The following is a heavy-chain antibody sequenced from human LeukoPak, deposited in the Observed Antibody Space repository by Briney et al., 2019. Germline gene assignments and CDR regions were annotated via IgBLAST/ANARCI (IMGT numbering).Heavy chain of an antibody. J-gene: IGHJ5*02. V-gene: IGHV4-4*02. D-gene: IGHD3-10*01. CDR1: GGSISSSNW. CDR2: IYHSGST. CDR3: ARRGGFGNHNWFDP. Sequence: SETLSLTCAVSGGSISSSNWWGWVRQPPGKGLEWIGEIYHSGSTNYNPSLKSRVTISVDKSKNQFSLKLSSVTAADTAVYYCARRGGFGNHNWFDPWGQGTLVTVSS.